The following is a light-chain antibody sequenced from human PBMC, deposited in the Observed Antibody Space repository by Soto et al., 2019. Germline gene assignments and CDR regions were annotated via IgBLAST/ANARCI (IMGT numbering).Light chain of an antibody. Sequence: IVLTQSPATLSLSPGERATLSCRATQTVSSNYLAWYQQKHGQAPRLLIYGASSRATGIPDRFSGSGSGTDLTITISRLEPEDFEVYYCQQYGSSPRTFGQGTKVDIK. CDR1: QTVSSNY. CDR3: QQYGSSPRT. CDR2: GAS. J-gene: IGKJ1*01. V-gene: IGKV3-20*01.